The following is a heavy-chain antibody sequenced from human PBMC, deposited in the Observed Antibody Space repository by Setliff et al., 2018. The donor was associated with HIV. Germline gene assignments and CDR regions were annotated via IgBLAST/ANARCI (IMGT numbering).Heavy chain of an antibody. CDR2: INVYNGDT. CDR1: DYPFSNFG. V-gene: IGHV1-18*01. D-gene: IGHD3-10*01. J-gene: IGHJ4*02. Sequence: GASVKVSCKASDYPFSNFGISWVRQAPGQGLEWMAWINVYNGDTSFAQKFQGRVTMTKDTSTGTAYMELSSLRSDDTAVYYCATDRTQTGISLVRGRLTDPAKYPLDYWGQGTLVTV. CDR3: ATDRTQTGISLVRGRLTDPAKYPLDY.